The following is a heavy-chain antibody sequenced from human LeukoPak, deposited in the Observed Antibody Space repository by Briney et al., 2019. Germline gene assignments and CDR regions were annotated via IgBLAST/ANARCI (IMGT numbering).Heavy chain of an antibody. D-gene: IGHD2-2*01. CDR2: IRYDGSNK. J-gene: IGHJ4*02. CDR3: AKDSLGYCSSTSCSYFDY. V-gene: IGHV3-30*02. Sequence: GGSLRLSCAASGFTFSSYGMHWVRQAPGKGLEWVAFIRYDGSNKHYADSVKGRFTISRDNSKNTLYLQMNSLRAEDTAVYYCAKDSLGYCSSTSCSYFDYWGQGTLVTVSS. CDR1: GFTFSSYG.